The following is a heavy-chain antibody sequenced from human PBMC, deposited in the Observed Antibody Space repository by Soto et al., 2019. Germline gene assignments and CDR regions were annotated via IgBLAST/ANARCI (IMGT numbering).Heavy chain of an antibody. D-gene: IGHD3-16*01. V-gene: IGHV4-59*08. CDR2: MYYSGST. CDR1: GGSISGHY. CDR3: ARGPYYDLIWNYYYMDV. J-gene: IGHJ6*03. Sequence: QVQLQESGPGLVKPSETLSLSCSVSGGSISGHYWSWVRQTPGKGLEWIGYMYYSGSTNYHPSLKSRVTISVDTSKNHFSLRLTSVTAADTAVYYCARGPYYDLIWNYYYMDVWGKGTTVTVSS.